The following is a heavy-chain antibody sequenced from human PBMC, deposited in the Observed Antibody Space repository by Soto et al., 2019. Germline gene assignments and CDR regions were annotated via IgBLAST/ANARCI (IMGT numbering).Heavy chain of an antibody. V-gene: IGHV4-4*02. Sequence: QVQLQESGPGLVRPSGTLSLTCAVSGASISSTTSGNWWSWVRQPPEKGREWIGEIYHSGSTNYSPSLKSRVTMSLDKSKNQFSLKLTSVTAADTAVYYCARMVGATLVDFWGQGTLVTVSS. D-gene: IGHD1-26*01. CDR1: GASISSTTSGNW. CDR3: ARMVGATLVDF. CDR2: IYHSGST. J-gene: IGHJ4*02.